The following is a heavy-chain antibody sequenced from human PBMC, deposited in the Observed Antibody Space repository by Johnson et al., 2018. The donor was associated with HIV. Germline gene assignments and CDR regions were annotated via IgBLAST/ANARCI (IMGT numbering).Heavy chain of an antibody. V-gene: IGHV3-33*01. J-gene: IGHJ3*02. D-gene: IGHD7-27*01. CDR3: ARERGLGHAFDI. CDR2: IWYDGSNK. Sequence: QVQLVESGGGLVQPGRSLRLSCAASGFTFSSYGMHWVRQAPGKGLEWVAVIWYDGSNKYYADSVKGRFTISRDNSKNTLYLQMNSLRAEDTAVYYCARERGLGHAFDIWGQGTMVTVSS. CDR1: GFTFSSYG.